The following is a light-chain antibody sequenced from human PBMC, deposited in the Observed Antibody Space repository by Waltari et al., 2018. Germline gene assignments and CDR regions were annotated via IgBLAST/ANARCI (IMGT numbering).Light chain of an antibody. J-gene: IGLJ2*01. CDR2: SNN. V-gene: IGLV1-44*01. CDR1: SSTIGSNA. Sequence: QSVLPQPPSASGTPGQRVTISCSGSSSTIGSNAVNWYHQVPGTAPKLLIHSNNKRPSGVPDRFSGSTSGTSASLAISGLQSEDEADYYCAAWDDSLNGVVFGGGTKLTVL. CDR3: AAWDDSLNGVV.